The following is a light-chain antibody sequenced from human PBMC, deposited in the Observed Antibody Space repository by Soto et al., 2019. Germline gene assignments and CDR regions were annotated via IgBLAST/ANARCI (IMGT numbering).Light chain of an antibody. CDR2: GAS. CDR3: QKYGSSPGFFT. CDR1: QSVINNS. J-gene: IGKJ3*01. Sequence: LTQYPVSRPLAPGERAPLSCRAIQSVINNSLAWYQQKTGQATRLLIDGASSRDTGIPDRFSGSGSGTDFTLPISRLEPDYFAVYYCQKYGSSPGFFTCDPGTNVDVK. V-gene: IGKV3-20*01.